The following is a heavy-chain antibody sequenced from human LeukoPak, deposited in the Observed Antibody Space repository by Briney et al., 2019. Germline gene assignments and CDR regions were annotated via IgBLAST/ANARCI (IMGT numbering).Heavy chain of an antibody. CDR2: MKQDGSER. V-gene: IGHV3-7*03. CDR3: ARVLLISVFSDAFDI. CDR1: GFTFSSYA. J-gene: IGHJ3*02. D-gene: IGHD2-8*01. Sequence: GGSLRLSCAASGFTFSSYAMSWVRQAPGKGLEWVANMKQDGSERYYVDSVKGRFTISRDNAKNSLYLQMNSLRAEDTAVYYCARVLLISVFSDAFDIWGQGTMVTVSS.